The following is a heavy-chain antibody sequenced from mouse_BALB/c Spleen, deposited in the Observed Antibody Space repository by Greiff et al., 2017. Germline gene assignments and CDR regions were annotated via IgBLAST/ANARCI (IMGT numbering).Heavy chain of an antibody. CDR1: GYTFTSYW. CDR2: INPSTGYT. J-gene: IGHJ4*01. D-gene: IGHD2-1*01. Sequence: VQLQQSGAELAKPGASVTMSCKASGYTFTSYWMHWVKQRPGQGLEWIGYINPSTGYTEYNQKFKDKATLTADKSSSTAYMQLSSLTSEDSAVYYCARGDGNYAMDYWGQGTSVTVSS. CDR3: ARGDGNYAMDY. V-gene: IGHV1-7*01.